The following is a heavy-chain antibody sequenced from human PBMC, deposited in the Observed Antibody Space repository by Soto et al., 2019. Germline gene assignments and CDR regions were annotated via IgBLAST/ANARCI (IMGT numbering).Heavy chain of an antibody. J-gene: IGHJ4*02. Sequence: ASVKVSCKASGYTFTSYGISWVRQAPGQGLEWMGWISAYNGNTNYAQKLQGRVTMTTDTSTSTAYMELRSLRSDDTAVYYCARDRYCSGGSCYSPIDYWGQGTLVTVS. CDR3: ARDRYCSGGSCYSPIDY. CDR2: ISAYNGNT. V-gene: IGHV1-18*01. CDR1: GYTFTSYG. D-gene: IGHD2-15*01.